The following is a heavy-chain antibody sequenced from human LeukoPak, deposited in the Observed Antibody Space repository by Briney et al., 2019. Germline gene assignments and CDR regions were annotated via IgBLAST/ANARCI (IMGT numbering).Heavy chain of an antibody. CDR2: VSYDGNTN. J-gene: IGHJ4*02. D-gene: IGHD1-1*01. Sequence: GGSLRLSCVASGFRFSSYGLHWVRQAPGEGLEWVAGVSYDGNTNYYVESVKGRFAISRDNSESTLYLQMNSLRVEDTALYYCARDPTASGPSYSENENYFDYWGQGTLVTVSS. CDR1: GFRFSSYG. CDR3: ARDPTASGPSYSENENYFDY. V-gene: IGHV3-30*09.